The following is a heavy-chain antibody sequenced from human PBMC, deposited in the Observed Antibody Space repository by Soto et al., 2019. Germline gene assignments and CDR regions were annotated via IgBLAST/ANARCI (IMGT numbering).Heavy chain of an antibody. CDR3: ARLPSPHWVHY. Sequence: SETLSLTCIVSVSSISSSGYYCGWIRQPPGKGLEWIASMYYNVGTYYNPSLKSRVTISVDTSANQFSLKLSSVTAADTAVYYCARLPSPHWVHYWGQATLDTVTS. V-gene: IGHV4-39*01. J-gene: IGHJ4*02. D-gene: IGHD3-16*01. CDR1: VSSISSSGYY. CDR2: MYYNVGT.